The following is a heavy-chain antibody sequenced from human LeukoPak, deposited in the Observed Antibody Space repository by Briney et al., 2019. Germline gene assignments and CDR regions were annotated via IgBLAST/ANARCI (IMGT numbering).Heavy chain of an antibody. Sequence: GGSLRLSCVVSGFTVSSNYMSWFRQAPGKGLEWVSVIYSGGSTYYADSVKGRFTISRDNSKNTLYLQMNSLRAEDTAVYYCARPQTMGSSSPLGYWGQGTLVTVSS. V-gene: IGHV3-66*04. CDR1: GFTVSSNY. D-gene: IGHD2-2*01. CDR2: IYSGGST. CDR3: ARPQTMGSSSPLGY. J-gene: IGHJ4*02.